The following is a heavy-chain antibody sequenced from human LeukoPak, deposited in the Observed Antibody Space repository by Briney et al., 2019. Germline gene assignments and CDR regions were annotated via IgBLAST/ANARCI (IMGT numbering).Heavy chain of an antibody. Sequence: TGGSLRLSCAASGFTFSDFTMHWDRQASGKGLEWVCRIRDKAANYATVYAASMKGRFAISRDDSKNTAYLQMNSLRTEDTAVYYCMRRGGYGDYDNMDVWGQGTTVTVSS. CDR3: MRRGGYGDYDNMDV. D-gene: IGHD4-17*01. CDR1: GFTFSDFT. V-gene: IGHV3-73*01. J-gene: IGHJ6*02. CDR2: IRDKAANYAT.